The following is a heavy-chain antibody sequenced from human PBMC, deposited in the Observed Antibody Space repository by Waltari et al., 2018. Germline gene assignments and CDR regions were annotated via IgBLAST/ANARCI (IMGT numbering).Heavy chain of an antibody. CDR2: INAGNGNT. J-gene: IGHJ4*02. D-gene: IGHD6-19*01. CDR3: ARTKGPGSGWTTDRRAHYFDY. Sequence: QVQLVQSGAEVKKPGASVKVSCKASGYTFTSYAMHWVRQAPGQRLEWMGWINAGNGNTKYSQKFQGRVTITRDTSASTAYMERSSLRSEDTAVYYCARTKGPGSGWTTDRRAHYFDYWGQGTLVTVSS. V-gene: IGHV1-3*01. CDR1: GYTFTSYA.